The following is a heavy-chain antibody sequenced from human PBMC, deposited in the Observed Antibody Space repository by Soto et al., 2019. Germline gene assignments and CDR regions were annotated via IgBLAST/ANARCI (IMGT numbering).Heavy chain of an antibody. V-gene: IGHV3-30-3*01. D-gene: IGHD6-13*01. J-gene: IGHJ4*02. CDR1: GFTFSSYA. Sequence: GGSLRLSCAASGFTFSSYAMHWVRQAPGKGLERVAVISYDGSNKYYADSVKGRFTISRDNSKNTLYLQMNSLRAEDTAVYYCARARRVAAQYYFDYWGQGTLVTVSS. CDR3: ARARRVAAQYYFDY. CDR2: ISYDGSNK.